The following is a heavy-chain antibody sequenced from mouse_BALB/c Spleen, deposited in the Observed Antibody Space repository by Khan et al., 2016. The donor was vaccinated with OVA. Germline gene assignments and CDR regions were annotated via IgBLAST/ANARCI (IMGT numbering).Heavy chain of an antibody. J-gene: IGHJ4*01. Sequence: QVQLQQSGAELAKPGASVQMSCKASGYTFISYWIHWIKQRPGQGLEWIGCFNPSTYYTEYNQKFKDKATLTADKSSSTAYMQLRSLTSEDAAVYYGARSYYDYDGGRDWGQGTSGTVSS. D-gene: IGHD2-4*01. CDR1: GYTFISYW. CDR2: FNPSTYYT. V-gene: IGHV1-7*01. CDR3: ARSYYDYDGGRD.